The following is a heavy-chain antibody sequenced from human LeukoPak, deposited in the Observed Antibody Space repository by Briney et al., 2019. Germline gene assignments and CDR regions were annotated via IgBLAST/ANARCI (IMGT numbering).Heavy chain of an antibody. J-gene: IGHJ4*02. Sequence: GASVKVSCKASGYTFTGYYMHWVRQAPGQGLEWMGWINPNSGGTNYAQKFQGRVTMTEDTSTDTAYVELSSLRSEDTAVYYCATGPDYGGHFDYWGQGTLVTVSS. V-gene: IGHV1-2*02. CDR3: ATGPDYGGHFDY. D-gene: IGHD4-23*01. CDR2: INPNSGGT. CDR1: GYTFTGYY.